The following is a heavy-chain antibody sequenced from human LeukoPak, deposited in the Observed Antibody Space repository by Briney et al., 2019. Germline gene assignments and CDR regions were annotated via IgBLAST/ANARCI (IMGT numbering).Heavy chain of an antibody. Sequence: PGGSLRLSCAVSGFTFSDYYMSWIRQAPGKGLEWVSYISSSGSTRYDADSVKGRFTISRDNAKNSLYLQMNSLRAEDTAVYYCAKQLGYCSDGSCYFPYWGQGTLVTVSS. CDR2: ISSSGSTR. V-gene: IGHV3-11*01. J-gene: IGHJ4*02. D-gene: IGHD2-15*01. CDR1: GFTFSDYY. CDR3: AKQLGYCSDGSCYFPY.